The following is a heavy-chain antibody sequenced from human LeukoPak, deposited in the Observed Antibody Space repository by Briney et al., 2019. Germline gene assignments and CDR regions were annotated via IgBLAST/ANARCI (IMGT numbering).Heavy chain of an antibody. V-gene: IGHV1-46*01. J-gene: IGHJ4*02. CDR2: INPSGGST. D-gene: IGHD2/OR15-2a*01. CDR1: GYTFTSYY. CDR3: ARSPPANIPDDY. Sequence: GASVKASCKASGYTFTSYYMHWVRQAPGQGLEWMGIINPSGGSTSYAQKFQGRVTMTRDTSTSTVYMELSSLRSEDTAVYYCARSPPANIPDDYWGQGTLVTVSS.